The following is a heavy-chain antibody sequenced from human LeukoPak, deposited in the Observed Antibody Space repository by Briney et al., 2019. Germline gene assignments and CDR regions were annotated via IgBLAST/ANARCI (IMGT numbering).Heavy chain of an antibody. CDR1: GYTFIGYY. D-gene: IGHD3-10*01. V-gene: IGHV1-2*02. Sequence: GASVKVSCKASGYTFIGYYMHWVRQAPGQGLEWMGWINPNSGGTNYAQKFQGRVTMTRDTSTSTAYMELRSLRSDDTAVYYCARDSSSVLLWFGETHYWGQGTLVTVSS. CDR3: ARDSSSVLLWFGETHY. J-gene: IGHJ4*02. CDR2: INPNSGGT.